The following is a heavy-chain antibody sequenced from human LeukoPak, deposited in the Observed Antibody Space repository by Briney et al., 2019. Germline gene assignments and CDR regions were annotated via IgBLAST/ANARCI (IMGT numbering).Heavy chain of an antibody. V-gene: IGHV4-59*05. D-gene: IGHD7-27*01. CDR3: AGPGFDY. CDR1: GFTFSSYSMN. CDR2: IYYSGST. J-gene: IGHJ4*02. Sequence: PGGSLRLSCVASGFTFSSYSMNWVRQPPGKGLEWIGSIYYSGSTYYNPSLKSRVTISVDTSKNQFSLKLSSVTTADTAVYYCAGPGFDYWGQGTLVTVSS.